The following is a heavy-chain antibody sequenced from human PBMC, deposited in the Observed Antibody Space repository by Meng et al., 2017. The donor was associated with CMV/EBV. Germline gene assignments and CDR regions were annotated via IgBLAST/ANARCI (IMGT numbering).Heavy chain of an antibody. CDR3: ARGDAGPYCSSTSCYRYYGMDG. CDR1: GYTFTRYD. J-gene: IGHJ6*02. CDR2: MNPNSGNT. Sequence: ASVNVSCKASGYTFTRYDINWVRPATGQGLAWMGWMNPNSGNTGYAKKFQGRVTMTRNTSISTAYMELSSLRSEDTAVYYRARGDAGPYCSSTSCYRYYGMDGWGQGTTVTVSS. D-gene: IGHD2-2*01. V-gene: IGHV1-8*01.